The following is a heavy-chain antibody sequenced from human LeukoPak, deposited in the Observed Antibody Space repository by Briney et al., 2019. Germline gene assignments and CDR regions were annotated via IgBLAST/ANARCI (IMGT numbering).Heavy chain of an antibody. V-gene: IGHV3-30*09. D-gene: IGHD6-13*01. CDR3: ARVGLAPESIAAAGGFFDI. CDR1: GFTFSSYA. CDR2: ISYDGSNK. J-gene: IGHJ3*02. Sequence: GGSLRLSCAASGFTFSSYAMHWVRQAPGKGLEWVAVISYDGSNKYYADSVKGRFAISRDNSKNTLYLQMNSLRAEDTAVYYCARVGLAPESIAAAGGFFDIWGQGTMVTVSS.